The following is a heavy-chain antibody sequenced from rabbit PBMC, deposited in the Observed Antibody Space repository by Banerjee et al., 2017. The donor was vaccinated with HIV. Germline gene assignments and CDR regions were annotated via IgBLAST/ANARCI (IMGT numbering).Heavy chain of an antibody. CDR2: INSNTGNT. Sequence: QSLQESGGGLFQPGGSLALTCKASGFSLSNKYVMCWVRQAPGKGLEWIACINSNTGNTVYASWAKGRFTVSKTSSTTVTLQMTSLTAADTATYFCAREEYVGYGYANLWGPGTLVTVS. J-gene: IGHJ4*01. V-gene: IGHV1S40*01. CDR1: GFSLSNKYV. CDR3: AREEYVGYGYANL. D-gene: IGHD6-1*01.